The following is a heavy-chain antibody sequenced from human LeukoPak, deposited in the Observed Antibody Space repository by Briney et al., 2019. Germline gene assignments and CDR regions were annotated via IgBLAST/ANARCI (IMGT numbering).Heavy chain of an antibody. CDR2: IYYSGST. Sequence: SETLSLTCTVSGGSISSYYWSWIRQPPGKGLEWIGYIYYSGSTNYNPSLKSRVTISVDTSKNQFSLKLSSVTAADAAVYYCARQRSSGWYNPFYFDYWGQGTLVTVSS. V-gene: IGHV4-59*08. J-gene: IGHJ4*02. CDR1: GGSISSYY. D-gene: IGHD6-19*01. CDR3: ARQRSSGWYNPFYFDY.